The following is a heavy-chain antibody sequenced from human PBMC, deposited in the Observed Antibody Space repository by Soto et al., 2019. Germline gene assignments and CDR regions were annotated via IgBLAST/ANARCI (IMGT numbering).Heavy chain of an antibody. V-gene: IGHV3-30-3*01. CDR3: ARDRYSYGYPPFDY. D-gene: IGHD5-18*01. CDR1: GFTFSSYA. CDR2: ISYDGSNK. Sequence: GGSLRLSCAASGFTFSSYAMHWVRQAPGKGLEWVAVISYDGSNKYYADSVKGRFTISRDNSKNTLYLQMNSLRAEDTAVYYCARDRYSYGYPPFDYWGQGTLVTVSS. J-gene: IGHJ4*02.